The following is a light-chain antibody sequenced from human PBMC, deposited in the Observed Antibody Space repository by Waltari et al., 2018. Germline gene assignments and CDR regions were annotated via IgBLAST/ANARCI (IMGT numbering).Light chain of an antibody. CDR1: QSLVHSNGNTY. Sequence: DVVMTQSPLSLPITPGQSASISCRSSQSLVHSNGNTYLSWYQQKPGQPPRLLIYQVSNRYSGVPDRFSGSGAGTDFTLKISRVEAEDVGIYYCGQGTHLYSFGQGTKVEIK. CDR2: QVS. J-gene: IGKJ2*03. V-gene: IGKV2-30*02. CDR3: GQGTHLYS.